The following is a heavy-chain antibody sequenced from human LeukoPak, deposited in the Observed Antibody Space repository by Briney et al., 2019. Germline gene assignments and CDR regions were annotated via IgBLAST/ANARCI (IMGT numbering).Heavy chain of an antibody. J-gene: IGHJ4*02. V-gene: IGHV4-39*01. CDR2: IYYSGST. CDR1: GGSISSSSYY. Sequence: SETLSLTCTVSGGSISSSSYYWGWIRQPPGKGLEWIGSIYYSGSTYYNPSLKSRVTISVDTSKNQFSLKLSSVTAADTAVYYCASEIGELLTSVLFDYWGQGTLVTVSS. D-gene: IGHD3-10*01. CDR3: ASEIGELLTSVLFDY.